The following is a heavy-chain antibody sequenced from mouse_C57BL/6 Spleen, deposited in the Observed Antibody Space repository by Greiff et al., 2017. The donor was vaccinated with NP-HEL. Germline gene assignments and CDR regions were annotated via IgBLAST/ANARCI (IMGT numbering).Heavy chain of an antibody. CDR2: IWTGGGT. CDR1: GFSLTSYA. D-gene: IGHD1-1*01. CDR3: ARNSPYYYGSSLYYFDY. Sequence: QVQLKESGPGLVAPSQSLSITCTVSGFSLTSYAISWVRQPPGKGLEWLGVIWTGGGTNYNSALKSRLSISKDNSKSQVFLKMNRLQTDDTARYYCARNSPYYYGSSLYYFDYWGQGTTLTVSS. V-gene: IGHV2-9-1*01. J-gene: IGHJ2*01.